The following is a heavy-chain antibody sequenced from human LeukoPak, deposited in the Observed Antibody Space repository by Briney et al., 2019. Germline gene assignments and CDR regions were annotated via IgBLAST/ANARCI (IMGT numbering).Heavy chain of an antibody. CDR2: FDPEDGET. Sequence: ASVKVSCKVSGYTLTELSMHWVRQAPGKGLEGMGGFDPEDGETIYSQKFQRSGTMTEDTSTDTAYMKLSSLRSEDTAVYYCATAIDRFAFGEVIAQAQFDYWGQGTLVTVSS. V-gene: IGHV1-24*01. J-gene: IGHJ4*02. D-gene: IGHD3-16*02. CDR3: ATAIDRFAFGEVIAQAQFDY. CDR1: GYTLTELS.